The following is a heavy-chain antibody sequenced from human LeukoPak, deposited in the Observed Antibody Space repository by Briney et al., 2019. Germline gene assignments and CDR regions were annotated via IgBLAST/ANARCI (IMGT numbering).Heavy chain of an antibody. D-gene: IGHD5-18*01. Sequence: ASVKVSCKASGYTFTSYYMHWVRQAPGQGLEWMGIINPSGGSTSYAQKFQGRVTMTRDTSTSPVYMELSSLRSEDPAVYYCAREKPHPMVTFDSWGEGNLGTLSS. V-gene: IGHV1-46*01. CDR2: INPSGGST. CDR3: AREKPHPMVTFDS. CDR1: GYTFTSYY. J-gene: IGHJ4*02.